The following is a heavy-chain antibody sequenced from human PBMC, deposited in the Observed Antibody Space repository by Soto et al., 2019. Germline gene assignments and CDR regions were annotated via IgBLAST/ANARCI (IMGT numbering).Heavy chain of an antibody. J-gene: IGHJ6*02. CDR3: ARVLGYCSSTCCRPLYYYYYGMDV. Sequence: QVQLQQWGAGLLKPSETLSLTCAVYGGSFSGYYWSWIRQPPGKGLEWIGEINHSGSTNYNPALQSRVTLSVDTSKSQCSLMLSSVTAADTAVYYCARVLGYCSSTCCRPLYYYYYGMDVWGQGTTVTVSS. V-gene: IGHV4-34*01. D-gene: IGHD2-2*01. CDR2: INHSGST. CDR1: GGSFSGYY.